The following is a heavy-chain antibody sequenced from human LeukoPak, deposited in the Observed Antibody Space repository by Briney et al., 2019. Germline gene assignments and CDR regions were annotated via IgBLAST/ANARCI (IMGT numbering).Heavy chain of an antibody. CDR2: IIPILGIA. D-gene: IGHD4-17*01. CDR1: GGTFSSYT. CDR3: ASYGDYGGDAFDI. V-gene: IGHV1-69*02. J-gene: IGHJ3*02. Sequence: SVKVSCKASGGTFSSYTISWVRQAPGQGLEWMGRIIPILGIANYAQKFQGGVTITADKSTSTAYMELSSLRSEDTAVYYCASYGDYGGDAFDIWGQGTMVTVSS.